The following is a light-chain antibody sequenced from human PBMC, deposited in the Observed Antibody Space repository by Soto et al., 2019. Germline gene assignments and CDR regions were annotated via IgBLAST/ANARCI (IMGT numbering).Light chain of an antibody. V-gene: IGKV3-20*01. Sequence: EVVMTQSPATLSVSPGERATLSCRASQSVSSNLALYQQKPGQAPRLLIYGASNRATGIPDRCSGSGSGTDFTLTISRLEPDDFAVYYCQQYGSSGTFGQGTKVDIK. CDR3: QQYGSSGT. CDR1: QSVSSN. CDR2: GAS. J-gene: IGKJ1*01.